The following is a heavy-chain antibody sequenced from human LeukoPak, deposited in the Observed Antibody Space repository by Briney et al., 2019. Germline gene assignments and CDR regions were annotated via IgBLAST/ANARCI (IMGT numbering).Heavy chain of an antibody. Sequence: SETLSLTCTVSGGSISSSSYYWGWIRQPPGKGLEWIGSIYYSGSINYNPSLKSRVTISVDTSKNQFSLKLTSVTAADTAVYYCASVRSGRYYFDYWGQGTLVSV. V-gene: IGHV4-39*07. J-gene: IGHJ4*02. CDR2: IYYSGSI. CDR1: GGSISSSSYY. CDR3: ASVRSGRYYFDY. D-gene: IGHD5-24*01.